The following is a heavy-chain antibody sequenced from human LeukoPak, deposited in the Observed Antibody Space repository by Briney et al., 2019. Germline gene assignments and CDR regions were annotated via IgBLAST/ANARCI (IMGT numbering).Heavy chain of an antibody. CDR2: ISAYNGNT. J-gene: IGHJ6*03. Sequence: ASVKVSCKASGYTFTSYGISWVRQAPGQGLEWMGWISAYNGNTNYAQKLQGRVTMTTDTSTSTAYMELRSLRSDDTAVYYCAREGEYSSSGGRGYYYMDVWGKGTTVTVSS. D-gene: IGHD6-6*01. CDR1: GYTFTSYG. V-gene: IGHV1-18*01. CDR3: AREGEYSSSGGRGYYYMDV.